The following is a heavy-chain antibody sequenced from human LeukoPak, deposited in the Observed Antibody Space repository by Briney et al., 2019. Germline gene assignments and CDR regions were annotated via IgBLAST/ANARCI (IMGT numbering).Heavy chain of an antibody. V-gene: IGHV3-23*01. D-gene: IGHD4-23*01. CDR2: ISDSGDAT. CDR1: GFIFSYYG. Sequence: GGSLRLCCEVSGFIFSYYGMNWVRQAPGKGLEWVSAISDSGDATYYADSVKGRFTISRDNSKSTLYLQMNNLRAEDTALYYCAKERGHSKPFDYWGQGTLVTVSS. CDR3: AKERGHSKPFDY. J-gene: IGHJ4*02.